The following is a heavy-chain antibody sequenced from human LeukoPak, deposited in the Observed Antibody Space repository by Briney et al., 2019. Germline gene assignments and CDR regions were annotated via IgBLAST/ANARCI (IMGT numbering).Heavy chain of an antibody. J-gene: IGHJ5*02. D-gene: IGHD4-17*01. CDR2: IYHSGST. CDR1: GGSISSSNW. V-gene: IGHV4-4*02. Sequence: SETLSLTCAVSGGSISSSNWWSWVRQPPGKGLEWIGEIYHSGSTNYNPSLKSRVTILIDIFKNQFSLKMSSVTAADTAIYYCARVGDYGDYVNWFDPWGPGTLVTVSS. CDR3: ARVGDYGDYVNWFDP.